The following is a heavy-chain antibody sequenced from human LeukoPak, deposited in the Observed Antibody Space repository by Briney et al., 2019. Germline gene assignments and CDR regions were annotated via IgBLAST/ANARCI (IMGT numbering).Heavy chain of an antibody. CDR2: IRESGGGT. CDR3: AKRGVVIRGFLILGFHKEAYYFDS. CDR1: GITFSNYG. D-gene: IGHD3-10*01. J-gene: IGHJ4*02. V-gene: IGHV3-23*01. Sequence: GGSLRLSCVVSGITFSNYGMSWVRQAPGKGLEWVSGIRESGGGTNYADSVKGRFTISRDNSRNTVYLQMNSLRAEDTAVYFCAKRGVVIRGFLILGFHKEAYYFDSWGQGTLVTVSS.